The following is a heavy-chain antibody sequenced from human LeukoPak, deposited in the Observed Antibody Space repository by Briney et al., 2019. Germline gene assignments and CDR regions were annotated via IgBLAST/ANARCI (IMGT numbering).Heavy chain of an antibody. V-gene: IGHV3-23*01. CDR1: GFTFISYA. D-gene: IGHD2-21*02. J-gene: IGHJ4*02. CDR3: AIEGYCGGDCYREFDY. CDR2: ISGSGGST. Sequence: GGSLRLSCAASGFTFISYAMSWVRQAPGKGLEWVSGISGSGGSTYYADSVKGRFTISRDNSKNTLYLQMNSLRAEDTAVYYCAIEGYCGGDCYREFDYWGQGTLVTVSS.